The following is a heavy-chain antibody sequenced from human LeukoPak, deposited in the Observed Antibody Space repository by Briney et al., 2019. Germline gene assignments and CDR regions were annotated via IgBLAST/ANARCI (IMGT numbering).Heavy chain of an antibody. CDR2: ISGSGGST. Sequence: PGGSLRLSCAASGFTFSSYAMSWVRQAPGKGLEWVSAISGSGGSTHYAHSVKGRFTISRDNSENTLNLQMNSLRAEDTAIYYCAKAHGSGSYYRDYYYYGLDVWGQGTTVTVSS. D-gene: IGHD3-10*01. J-gene: IGHJ6*02. CDR3: AKAHGSGSYYRDYYYYGLDV. V-gene: IGHV3-23*01. CDR1: GFTFSSYA.